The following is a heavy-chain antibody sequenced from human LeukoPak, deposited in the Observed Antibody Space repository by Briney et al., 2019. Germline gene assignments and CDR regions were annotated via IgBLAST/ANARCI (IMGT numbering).Heavy chain of an antibody. Sequence: PSETLSLTCTVSGGSISSYYWSWIRQSPGKGLEWIGYIYYSGGTNYNPSLKSRVTISLDTSKNQFSLNLSSVTAADTAVYYCARGRGYSDHWGQGTQVTVSS. CDR1: GGSISSYY. CDR2: IYYSGGT. J-gene: IGHJ4*02. V-gene: IGHV4-59*01. D-gene: IGHD5-18*01. CDR3: ARGRGYSDH.